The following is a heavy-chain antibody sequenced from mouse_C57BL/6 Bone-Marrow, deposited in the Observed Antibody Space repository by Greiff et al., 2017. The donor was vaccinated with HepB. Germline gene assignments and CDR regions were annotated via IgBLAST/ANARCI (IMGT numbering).Heavy chain of an antibody. V-gene: IGHV1-22*01. CDR2: INPNNGGT. CDR3: ASPYYDYVYFDY. J-gene: IGHJ2*01. Sequence: EVQLQQSGPELVKPGASVKMSCKASGYTFTDYNMHWVKQSHGKSLEWIGYINPNNGGTSYNKKFKGKATLTVNKSSSTAYMELRSLTSEDSAVYYCASPYYDYVYFDYWGQGTTLTVSS. D-gene: IGHD2-4*01. CDR1: GYTFTDYN.